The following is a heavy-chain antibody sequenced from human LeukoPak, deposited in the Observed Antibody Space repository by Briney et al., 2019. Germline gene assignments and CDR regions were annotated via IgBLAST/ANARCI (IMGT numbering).Heavy chain of an antibody. CDR1: GFTFSTYW. V-gene: IGHV3-74*01. J-gene: IGHJ4*02. D-gene: IGHD3-10*01. CDR3: TRSRDYNSGSYPGF. CDR2: INHDGSSA. Sequence: GGSLRLSCAASGFTFSTYWMHWVRQAPGKGLVWVSRINHDGSSAIYADSVKGRFTISRDNAKNKLYLQMNSLRAEDTAVYYSTRSRDYNSGSYPGFWGQGILVTVSS.